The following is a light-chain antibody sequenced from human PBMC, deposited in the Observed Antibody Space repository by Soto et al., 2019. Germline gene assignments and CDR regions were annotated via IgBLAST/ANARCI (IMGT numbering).Light chain of an antibody. CDR1: QSVSSS. CDR2: DAS. J-gene: IGKJ2*01. V-gene: IGKV1-5*01. Sequence: DIQMTQSPSTLSAFVGDRVTITCRASQSVSSSLAWYQQKPGKAPKLLIYDASTLERGVPSRFSGSGYGTEFTLTINSLQPGDFATYYCQQYESFSPYTFGQGTRLEI. CDR3: QQYESFSPYT.